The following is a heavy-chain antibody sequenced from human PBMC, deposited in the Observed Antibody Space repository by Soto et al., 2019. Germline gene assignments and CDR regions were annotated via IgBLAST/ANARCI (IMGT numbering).Heavy chain of an antibody. Sequence: QVHLVQSGAEVKKPGASVKVSCKASGYTFSRYGVTWVRQAPGQGLEWMGWISTYNENTKYAQKFQGRVTMTTDTSTSTAYVELRSLTSDDTAVYYCAREGYCSSGSCALYSHDYFGMDVWGQGTTVTVSS. D-gene: IGHD2-15*01. J-gene: IGHJ6*02. CDR2: ISTYNENT. CDR3: AREGYCSSGSCALYSHDYFGMDV. CDR1: GYTFSRYG. V-gene: IGHV1-18*01.